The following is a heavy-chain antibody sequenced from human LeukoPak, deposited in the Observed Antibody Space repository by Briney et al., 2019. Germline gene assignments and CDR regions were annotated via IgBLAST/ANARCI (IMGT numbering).Heavy chain of an antibody. J-gene: IGHJ4*02. CDR3: ARFGYFSE. D-gene: IGHD3-16*01. CDR1: GFIFSSYS. CDR2: IRSGNPYI. V-gene: IGHV3-21*01. Sequence: PAGSLTLSCAASGFIFSSYSMNWLRQAPGQGLEWVASISSVRVSSIRSGNPYIYYADSVKGRFPISRDNAKNSLYLQMNSLRAEDTAVYYCARFGYFSEWGQGTLVTVSS.